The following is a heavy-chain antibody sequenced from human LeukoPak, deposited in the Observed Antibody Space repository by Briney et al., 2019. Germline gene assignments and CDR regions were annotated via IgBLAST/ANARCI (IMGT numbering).Heavy chain of an antibody. CDR1: GFTFSRHW. J-gene: IGHJ4*02. V-gene: IGHV3-48*02. CDR3: TRRFDC. CDR2: IGSSTDTM. Sequence: GGSLRLSCAASGFTFSRHWMTWVRQAPGKGLEWVSYIGSSTDTMYYADSVRGRFTTSRDNAKNSLYLQMNSLRDEDTAVYYCTRRFDCWGQGTLVTVSS.